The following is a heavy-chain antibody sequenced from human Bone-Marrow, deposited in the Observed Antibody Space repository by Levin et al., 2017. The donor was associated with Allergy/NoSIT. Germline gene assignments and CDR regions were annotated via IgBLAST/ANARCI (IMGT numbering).Heavy chain of an antibody. CDR3: AHRGGTYWGVGDWFDP. V-gene: IGHV2-5*01. CDR1: GFSLSTRGVG. Sequence: SGPTLVKPTQTLTLTCTFSGFSLSTRGVGVGWIRQPPGKAPEWLALIYWNDDKRYSPSLKRRLYITKDTSKNQVVLRMTTMDPVDTGTYDCAHRGGTYWGVGDWFDPWGQGTLVTVSS. J-gene: IGHJ5*02. D-gene: IGHD1-26*01. CDR2: IYWNDDK.